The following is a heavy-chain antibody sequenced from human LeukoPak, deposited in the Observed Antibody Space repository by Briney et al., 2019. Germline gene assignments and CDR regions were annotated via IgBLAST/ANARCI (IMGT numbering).Heavy chain of an antibody. CDR2: ISGSGGST. Sequence: GGSLRLSCAASGFTFSSYAMSWVRQAPGKGLEWVSVISGSGGSTHYADSVKGRFTISRDNSKNTLYLQMNSLRAEDTAVYYCAKDPSGGYDFWSGYYINSWFDPWGQGTLVTVSS. D-gene: IGHD3-3*01. CDR3: AKDPSGGYDFWSGYYINSWFDP. CDR1: GFTFSSYA. J-gene: IGHJ5*02. V-gene: IGHV3-23*01.